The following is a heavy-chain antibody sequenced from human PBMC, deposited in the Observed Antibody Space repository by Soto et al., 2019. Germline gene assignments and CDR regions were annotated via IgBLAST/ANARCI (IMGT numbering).Heavy chain of an antibody. CDR3: AKSPGMYYYDSSGYYHYDY. Sequence: ASVKVSCTASGYTFTSYGISWVRQAPGQGLQWMGWISAYNGNTNYAQKLQGRVTMTTDTSTSTAYMELRSLRAEDTAVYYCAKSPGMYYYDSSGYYHYDYWGQGTLVTVSS. CDR1: GYTFTSYG. CDR2: ISAYNGNT. V-gene: IGHV1-18*01. D-gene: IGHD3-22*01. J-gene: IGHJ4*02.